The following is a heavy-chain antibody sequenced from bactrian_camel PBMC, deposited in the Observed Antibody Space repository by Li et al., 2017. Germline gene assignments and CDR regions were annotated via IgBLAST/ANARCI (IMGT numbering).Heavy chain of an antibody. CDR1: GDGIAVRD. J-gene: IGHJ4*01. D-gene: IGHD3*01. CDR2: IYTGAGGV. V-gene: IGHV3S54*01. Sequence: LVESGGGSVRAGGSLRLSCTGSGDGIAVRDMGWFRQVPGKEREGVAAIYTGAGGVRYADSVKGRFTVSQDNAKNTVYLQMNSLKPEDTAMYYCAAGRLYGTASILSIRAYNHWGQGTQVTVS. CDR3: AAGRLYGTASILSIRAYNH.